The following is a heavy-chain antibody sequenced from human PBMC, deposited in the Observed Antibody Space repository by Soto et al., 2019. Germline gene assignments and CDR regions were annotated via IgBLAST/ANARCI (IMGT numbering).Heavy chain of an antibody. CDR1: GDSISSSNYY. D-gene: IGHD3-22*01. V-gene: IGHV4-39*02. Sequence: HLQLQESGPGLVKPSETLSLTCTVSGDSISSSNYYWGWIRQPPGKGLEWIANIYYSGTTYCNPSLKSRVAISVETSKNHFSLKLSSVTAADTAIYYCARSNSGYYKWFDPWGQGTLVTVSS. CDR2: IYYSGTT. J-gene: IGHJ5*02. CDR3: ARSNSGYYKWFDP.